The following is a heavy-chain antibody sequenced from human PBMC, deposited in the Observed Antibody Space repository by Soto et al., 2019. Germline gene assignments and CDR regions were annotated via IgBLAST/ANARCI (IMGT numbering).Heavy chain of an antibody. V-gene: IGHV3-33*01. CDR2: IWHDGSQK. J-gene: IGHJ3*01. CDR1: GFTFSNYG. CDR3: EGRDDPFHV. Sequence: QVQLVESGGGVVQPGTSLRLSCVATGFTFSNYGIHWVRQAPGRGLEWVAVIWHDGSQKYLADSVRGRFTISRDNSTNTVYLQMNSLRAEDTAVYYCEGRDDPFHVWGQGTMVTVSS.